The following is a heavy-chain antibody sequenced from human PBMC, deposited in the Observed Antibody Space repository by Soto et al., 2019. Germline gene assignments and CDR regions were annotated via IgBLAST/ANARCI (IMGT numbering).Heavy chain of an antibody. Sequence: QVQLVQSGAEVKKPGASVKVSCKASGYTFTSYGISWVRQAPGQGIEWMGWISAYNGNTNYAQKLQGRVTMTTETSTRTAYMELRSLRSDDTAVYYCARHSMVVGVIRVVSWFDPGGQGTLVTVSA. CDR3: ARHSMVVGVIRVVSWFDP. CDR1: GYTFTSYG. V-gene: IGHV1-18*01. D-gene: IGHD3-10*01. CDR2: ISAYNGNT. J-gene: IGHJ5*02.